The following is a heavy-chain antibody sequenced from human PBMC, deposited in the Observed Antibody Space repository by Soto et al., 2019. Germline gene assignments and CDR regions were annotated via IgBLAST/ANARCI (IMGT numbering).Heavy chain of an antibody. CDR2: IIPIFGTA. CDR3: ARAYYYDSSALLGNAFDI. Sequence: GASVKVSCKASGGTFSSYAISWVRQAPGQGLEWMGGIIPIFGTANYAQKFQGRVTITADKSTSTAYMELSSLRSEDTAVYYCARAYYYDSSALLGNAFDIWRQGTMVTVSS. D-gene: IGHD3-22*01. CDR1: GGTFSSYA. J-gene: IGHJ3*02. V-gene: IGHV1-69*06.